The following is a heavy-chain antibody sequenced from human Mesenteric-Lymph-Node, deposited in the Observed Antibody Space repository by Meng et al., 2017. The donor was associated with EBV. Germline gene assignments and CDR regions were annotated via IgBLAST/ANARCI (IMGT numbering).Heavy chain of an antibody. Sequence: QGLSWRSGVEVSTLGSSVDVSCKASGGTFSRFAIHWVRLAPGQGLEWMAGIIPLFSTTNYAQNFQGRVTITADASTSTAYMEVSSLRSDDTAVYYCAISDGWDISWGQGTLVTVSS. J-gene: IGHJ5*02. CDR3: AISDGWDIS. D-gene: IGHD5-24*01. V-gene: IGHV1-69*01. CDR2: IIPLFSTT. CDR1: GGTFSRFA.